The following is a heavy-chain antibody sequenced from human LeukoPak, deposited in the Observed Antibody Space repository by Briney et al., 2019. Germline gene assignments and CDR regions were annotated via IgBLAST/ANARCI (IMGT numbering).Heavy chain of an antibody. V-gene: IGHV3-48*03. CDR1: GFTFSSYA. J-gene: IGHJ4*02. D-gene: IGHD1-26*01. Sequence: GGSLRLSCAASGFTFSSYAMTWVRQAPGQGLEWVSYISSSGSTIYYADSVKGRFTISRDNAKNSLYLQMNSLRAEDTAVYYCARGRTYSGSYTYDYWGQGTLVTVSS. CDR3: ARGRTYSGSYTYDY. CDR2: ISSSGSTI.